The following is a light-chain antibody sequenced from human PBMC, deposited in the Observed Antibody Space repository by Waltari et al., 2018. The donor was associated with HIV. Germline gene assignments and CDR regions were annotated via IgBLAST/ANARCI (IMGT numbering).Light chain of an antibody. J-gene: IGKJ3*01. V-gene: IGKV2-28*01. CDR1: QSLLAGNGHNY. CDR3: MQAIQTPS. Sequence: DIVMTQSPLSLSVTPGEPASISCKSSQSLLAGNGHNYLNWYVQKPGQSPQLLMFYGSNLASGVPDRFSGSGSGTDFTLKISRVEAEYVGVYYCMQAIQTPSFGPGTKVEIK. CDR2: YGS.